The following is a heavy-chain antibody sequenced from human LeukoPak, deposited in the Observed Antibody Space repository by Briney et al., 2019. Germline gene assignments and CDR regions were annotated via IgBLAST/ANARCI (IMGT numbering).Heavy chain of an antibody. CDR3: ARSQSSGSYGRFFDY. CDR2: IIPIFGTA. V-gene: IGHV1-69*06. D-gene: IGHD1-26*01. J-gene: IGHJ4*02. CDR1: GGTFSSYA. Sequence: SVKVSCKASGGTFSSYAISWARQAPGQGLEWMGGIIPIFGTANYEQKFQGRVTITADKSTSTAYMELSSLRSEDTAVYYCARSQSSGSYGRFFDYWGQGTLVTVSS.